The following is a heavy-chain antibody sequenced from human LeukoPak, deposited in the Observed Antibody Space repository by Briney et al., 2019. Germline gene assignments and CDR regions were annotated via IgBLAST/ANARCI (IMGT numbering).Heavy chain of an antibody. CDR3: ARPKGYDSSGYYHIDAFDI. D-gene: IGHD3-22*01. Sequence: SETLSLTCTVSGGSISSYYWSWIRQPPGKGLEWIGYIYYSGSTNYNPSLRSRVTISVDTSKNQFSLKLSSVTAADTAVYYCARPKGYDSSGYYHIDAFDIWGQGTMVTVSS. J-gene: IGHJ3*02. V-gene: IGHV4-59*08. CDR2: IYYSGST. CDR1: GGSISSYY.